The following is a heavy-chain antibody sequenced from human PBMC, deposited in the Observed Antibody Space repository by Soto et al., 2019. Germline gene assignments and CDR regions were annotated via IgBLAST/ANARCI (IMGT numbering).Heavy chain of an antibody. Sequence: GESLKISCQGSGYSFTSHWITWVRQTPGKGLEWMGRIDPSDSYTNYSPSFQGRVTISADRSISTAFLQWSSLEASDTAIYYCARRLSGPKEEYNAYYFYGLDVWGQGTTVTVSS. J-gene: IGHJ6*02. V-gene: IGHV5-10-1*01. CDR3: ARRLSGPKEEYNAYYFYGLDV. CDR1: GYSFTSHW. CDR2: IDPSDSYT. D-gene: IGHD1-1*01.